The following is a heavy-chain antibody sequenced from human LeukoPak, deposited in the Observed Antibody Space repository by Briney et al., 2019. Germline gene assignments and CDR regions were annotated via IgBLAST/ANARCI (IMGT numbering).Heavy chain of an antibody. CDR2: IYYSGST. CDR3: ARDYGGNYAFGY. Sequence: SETLSLTCTVSVGSISSGDYYWSWIRQPPGKGLEWIGYIYYSGSTYYNPSLKSRVTISVDTSKNQFSLKLSSVTAADTAVYYCARDYGGNYAFGYWGQGTLVTVSS. J-gene: IGHJ4*02. D-gene: IGHD4-23*01. V-gene: IGHV4-30-4*01. CDR1: VGSISSGDYY.